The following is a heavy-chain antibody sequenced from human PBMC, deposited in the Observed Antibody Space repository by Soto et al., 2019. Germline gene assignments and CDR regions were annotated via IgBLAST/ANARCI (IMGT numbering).Heavy chain of an antibody. Sequence: HSETKPHTCTFSGGYISSGGYYWSWIRQHPGKGLEWIGYIYYSGSTHYNPSLKSRVTISVDTSKNQFSLKLSSVTAADTAVYYCARAFSSYLSWFDPWGQGNLVTVSA. CDR2: IYYSGST. D-gene: IGHD6-6*01. CDR3: ARAFSSYLSWFDP. CDR1: GGYISSGGYY. V-gene: IGHV4-31*03. J-gene: IGHJ5*02.